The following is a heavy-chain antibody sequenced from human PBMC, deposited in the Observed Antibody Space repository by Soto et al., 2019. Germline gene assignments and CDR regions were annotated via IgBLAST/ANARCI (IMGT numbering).Heavy chain of an antibody. Sequence: QVQLVESGGGVVQPGRSLRLSCAASGFTFGSFGMHWVRQAPGKGLEWVAVISYDERNKYYADSVKGRFTISRDNSKNTLYLQMDSLRAEDTAVYYCARTVQQLLSPGDVWGQGTTVTVSS. CDR2: ISYDERNK. D-gene: IGHD2-2*01. CDR3: ARTVQQLLSPGDV. V-gene: IGHV3-30*03. J-gene: IGHJ6*02. CDR1: GFTFGSFG.